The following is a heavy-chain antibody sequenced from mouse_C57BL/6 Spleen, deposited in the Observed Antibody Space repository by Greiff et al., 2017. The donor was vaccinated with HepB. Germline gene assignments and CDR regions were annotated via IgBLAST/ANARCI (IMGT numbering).Heavy chain of an antibody. J-gene: IGHJ4*01. CDR2: IRSKSSNYAT. V-gene: IGHV10-3*01. CDR3: VRGITTVVVPYYAMDY. D-gene: IGHD1-1*01. Sequence: EVQRVESGGGLVQPKGSLKLSCAASGFTFNTYAMHWVRQAPGKGLEWVARIRSKSSNYATYYADSVKDRFTISRDDSQSMLYLQMNNLKTEDTAMYYCVRGITTVVVPYYAMDYWGQGTSVTVSS. CDR1: GFTFNTYA.